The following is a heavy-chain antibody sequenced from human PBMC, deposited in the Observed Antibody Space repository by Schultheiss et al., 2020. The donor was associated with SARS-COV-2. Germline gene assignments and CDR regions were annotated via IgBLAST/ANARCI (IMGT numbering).Heavy chain of an antibody. CDR3: ARDSSSITIFGVVTRYGMDV. J-gene: IGHJ6*02. Sequence: GGSLRLSCAASGFTFSSYAMHWVRQAPGKGLEWVSFISSSGTTLYYADSVKGRFTISRDNAGNTLYLQMNNLRVEDTAIYYCARDSSSITIFGVVTRYGMDVWGQGTTVTVSS. CDR1: GFTFSSYA. D-gene: IGHD3-3*01. CDR2: ISSSGTTL. V-gene: IGHV3-48*03.